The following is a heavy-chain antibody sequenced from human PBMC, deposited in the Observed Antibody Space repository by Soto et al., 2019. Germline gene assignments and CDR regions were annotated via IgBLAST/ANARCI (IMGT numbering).Heavy chain of an antibody. CDR2: IYRTGNT. V-gene: IGHV4-30-2*01. Sequence: PSETLSLTCSVSGGTINSGDYFWSWIRQPPGKGLEWLGYIYRTGNTHYSPSLKSRVSMSQDRSKNQFSLELTSVTAADTAVYYCARGDYQYSIDYWGQGTLVTVSS. J-gene: IGHJ4*02. CDR1: GGTINSGDYF. CDR3: ARGDYQYSIDY. D-gene: IGHD2-2*01.